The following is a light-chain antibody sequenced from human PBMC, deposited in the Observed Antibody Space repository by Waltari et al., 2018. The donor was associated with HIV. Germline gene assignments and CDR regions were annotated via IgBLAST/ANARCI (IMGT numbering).Light chain of an antibody. Sequence: DIVMTQSPDSLTVFLGERATINCKSSRSVLYSSNNKNYLAWYQQKVGQPPKLLIYWASTRESGVPDRFSASGSGTDFSLTISSLQAEDVAVYYCHQYYSTPYTFGQGTKVEIK. CDR2: WAS. J-gene: IGKJ2*01. CDR1: RSVLYSSNNKNY. CDR3: HQYYSTPYT. V-gene: IGKV4-1*01.